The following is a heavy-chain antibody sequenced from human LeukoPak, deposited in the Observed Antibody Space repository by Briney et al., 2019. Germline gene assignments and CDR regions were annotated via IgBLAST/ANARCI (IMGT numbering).Heavy chain of an antibody. J-gene: IGHJ4*02. Sequence: GGPLRLSCAAFGFSFRSYAMHWVRQAPGKGLEFVSAISSDGSTPYYADSVKGRFTISRDNSKNTLYLQMGGLRAEDMAVYYCARVFGGHTNGLDYWGQGTLVTVSS. CDR2: ISSDGSTP. V-gene: IGHV3-64*02. D-gene: IGHD2-8*01. CDR1: GFSFRSYA. CDR3: ARVFGGHTNGLDY.